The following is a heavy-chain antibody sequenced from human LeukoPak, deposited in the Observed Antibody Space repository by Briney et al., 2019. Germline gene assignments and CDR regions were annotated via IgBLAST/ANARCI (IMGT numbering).Heavy chain of an antibody. CDR3: ARGTSSWWEGPNY. Sequence: SETLSLTCTVSGGSISSYYWSWIRQPPGKGLEWIGYIYYSGSTNYNPSLKSRVTISVDTSKNQFSLKLSSVTAADTAVYYCARGTSSWWEGPNYWGQGTLVTVSS. V-gene: IGHV4-59*08. D-gene: IGHD6-13*01. CDR1: GGSISSYY. CDR2: IYYSGST. J-gene: IGHJ4*02.